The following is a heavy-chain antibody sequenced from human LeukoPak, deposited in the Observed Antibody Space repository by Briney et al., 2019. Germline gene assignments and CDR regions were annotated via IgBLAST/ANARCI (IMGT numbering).Heavy chain of an antibody. D-gene: IGHD6-13*01. CDR3: ASGPLFSSSSWFDY. CDR2: IIPIFGTA. Sequence: GSSVKVSCKASGGAFSSYAISWVRQAPGQGLEWMGGIIPIFGTANYAQKFQGRVTITTDESTSTAYMELSSLRSEDTAVYYYASGPLFSSSSWFDYWGQGTLVTVSS. J-gene: IGHJ4*02. V-gene: IGHV1-69*05. CDR1: GGAFSSYA.